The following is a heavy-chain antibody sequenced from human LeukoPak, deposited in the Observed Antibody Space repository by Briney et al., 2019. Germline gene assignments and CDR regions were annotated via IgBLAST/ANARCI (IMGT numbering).Heavy chain of an antibody. V-gene: IGHV3-7*01. J-gene: IGHJ4*02. Sequence: GGSLRLSCAASGFTFSSYWMSWVRQAPGKGLEWVANIKQDGSEKYYVDSVKGRFTISRDNAKNSLYLQMNSLRAEDTAVYYCVREYDDCTRWEDYWGQGTLVTVSS. CDR2: IKQDGSEK. CDR3: VREYDDCTRWEDY. D-gene: IGHD4-17*01. CDR1: GFTFSSYW.